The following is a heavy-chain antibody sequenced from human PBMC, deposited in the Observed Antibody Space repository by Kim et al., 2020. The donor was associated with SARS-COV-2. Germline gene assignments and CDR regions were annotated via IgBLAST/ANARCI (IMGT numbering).Heavy chain of an antibody. Sequence: GGSLRLSCAASGFTFSSYSMNWVRQAPGKGLEWVSYISSSSSTIYYADSVKGRFTISRDNAKNSLYLQMNSLRAEDTAVYYCARDRKGRYFDWLSSPHYYYYGMDVWGQGTTVTVSS. CDR3: ARDRKGRYFDWLSSPHYYYYGMDV. D-gene: IGHD3-9*01. V-gene: IGHV3-48*04. CDR2: ISSSSSTI. J-gene: IGHJ6*02. CDR1: GFTFSSYS.